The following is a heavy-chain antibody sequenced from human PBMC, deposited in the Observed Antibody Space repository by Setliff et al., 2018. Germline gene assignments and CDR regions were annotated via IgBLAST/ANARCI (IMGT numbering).Heavy chain of an antibody. Sequence: SETLSLTCAVYGGSFSGYHWSWIRQAPGKGLEWIGTIYYTGNTYYNPSLKSRVTISVDTSKNQFSLNLSSVTAADTAIYYCARVVPLGGTDRWGQGTLVTVSS. CDR2: IYYTGNT. CDR3: ARVVPLGGTDR. J-gene: IGHJ5*02. D-gene: IGHD1-1*01. CDR1: GGSFSGYH. V-gene: IGHV4-34*01.